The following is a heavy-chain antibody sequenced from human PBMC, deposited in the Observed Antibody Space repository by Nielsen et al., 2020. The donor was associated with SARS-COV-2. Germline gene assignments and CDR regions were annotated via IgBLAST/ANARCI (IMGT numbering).Heavy chain of an antibody. CDR3: ARQATIYMNEVSGMDV. CDR1: EIIFRSYG. CDR2: TSYDGSDK. V-gene: IGHV3-30*03. D-gene: IGHD3-9*01. Sequence: GGSLRLSCVASEIIFRSYGMHWVRQAPGKGLDWVAFTSYDGSDKFYADSVRGRFIVSRDNFRNTLSLHMDSLRTEDTAVYFCARQATIYMNEVSGMDVWGQGTTVTVSS. J-gene: IGHJ6*02.